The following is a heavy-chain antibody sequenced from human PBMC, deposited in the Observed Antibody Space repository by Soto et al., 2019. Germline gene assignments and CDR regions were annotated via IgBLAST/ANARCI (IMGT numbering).Heavy chain of an antibody. CDR1: GGSVRSGRYY. D-gene: IGHD4-4*01. V-gene: IGHV4-61*01. Sequence: SETLSLTCTVSGGSVRSGRYYWSWIRQPPGKGLEWIGYIYYSGSTNYNPSLKSRVTISVDTSKNQFSLKLSSVTAADTAVYYCAIEIDYSNYYVNWFDPSGQGTLDTVSS. J-gene: IGHJ5*02. CDR3: AIEIDYSNYYVNWFDP. CDR2: IYYSGST.